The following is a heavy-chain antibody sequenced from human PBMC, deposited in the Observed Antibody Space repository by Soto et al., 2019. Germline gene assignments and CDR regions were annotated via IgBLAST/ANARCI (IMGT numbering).Heavy chain of an antibody. J-gene: IGHJ6*02. D-gene: IGHD3-10*01. V-gene: IGHV3-53*01. CDR2: IYDNGTT. CDR3: VRPLPSGRNYGLDV. CDR1: GLTVSNAY. Sequence: EVQLVESGGGLMQPGGSLSLSCAASGLTVSNAYMAWVRQAPGMGLEWVSVIYDNGTTYYADSVKGRFTISRDTSTNTLSLQMDSLRAEDTAVYYCVRPLPSGRNYGLDVWGQGTTVTVSS.